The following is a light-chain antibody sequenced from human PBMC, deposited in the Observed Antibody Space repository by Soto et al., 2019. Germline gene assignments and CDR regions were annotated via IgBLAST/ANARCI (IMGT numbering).Light chain of an antibody. J-gene: IGLJ1*01. CDR3: LSFTTTSTYV. CDR2: EVN. Sequence: QSALTQPASLSGSPGQSITISCTGTSSDIGAYYYVSWFQQHPGKATKLMISEVNNRPAGVSSRFSGSKSGNTAYLTISWHHVEDEAEYFCLSFTTTSTYVFGTGTKLTVL. CDR1: SSDIGAYYY. V-gene: IGLV2-14*01.